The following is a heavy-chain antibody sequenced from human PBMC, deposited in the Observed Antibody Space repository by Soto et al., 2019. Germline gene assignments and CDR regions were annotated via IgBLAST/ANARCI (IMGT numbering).Heavy chain of an antibody. CDR3: ARDQGYYDSSGYYSYYFDY. CDR1: GFTFSSYA. J-gene: IGHJ4*02. D-gene: IGHD3-22*01. V-gene: IGHV3-30-3*01. Sequence: VQLVESGGVVVQPGGSLRLSCAASGFTFSSYAMHWVRQAPGKGLEWVAVISYDGSNKYYADSVKGRFTISRDNSKNTLYLQMNSLRAEDTAVYYCARDQGYYDSSGYYSYYFDYWGQGTLVTVSS. CDR2: ISYDGSNK.